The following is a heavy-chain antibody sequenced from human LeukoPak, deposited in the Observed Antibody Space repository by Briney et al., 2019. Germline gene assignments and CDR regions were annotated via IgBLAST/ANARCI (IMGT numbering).Heavy chain of an antibody. D-gene: IGHD6-13*01. J-gene: IGHJ4*02. CDR2: MNPNSGNT. CDR3: ARRVAAGGTCMGY. V-gene: IGHV1-8*01. Sequence: GASVKVSCKASGYSFTSYDINWVRQATGQGLELMGWMNPNSGNTGSAQKFQGRVTMTRNTSICTAYMELSNLRSEDTAVYYCARRVAAGGTCMGYWGQGTLVTVSS. CDR1: GYSFTSYD.